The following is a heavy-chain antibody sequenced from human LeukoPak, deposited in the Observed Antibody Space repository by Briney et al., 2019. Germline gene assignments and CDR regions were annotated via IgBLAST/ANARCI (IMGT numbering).Heavy chain of an antibody. CDR1: GGSISSYY. J-gene: IGHJ3*02. CDR2: IYYSGST. Sequence: SETLSLTCTVSGGSISSYYWSWIRQPPGKGLEWIGYIYYSGSTNYNPSLKSRVTISVDTSKNQFSLKLSSVTAADTAVYYCASGYYYDSSGPLEDAFDIWGQGTMVTVSS. D-gene: IGHD3-22*01. CDR3: ASGYYYDSSGPLEDAFDI. V-gene: IGHV4-59*08.